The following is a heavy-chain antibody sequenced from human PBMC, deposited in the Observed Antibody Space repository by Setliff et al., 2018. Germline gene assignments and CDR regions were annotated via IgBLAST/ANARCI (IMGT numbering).Heavy chain of an antibody. CDR3: ARKGISALSGAFDM. CDR1: GGSISSYY. J-gene: IGHJ3*02. Sequence: PSETLSLTCSVSGGSISSYYWSWIRQPPGKGLEWIGYIYYSGITTYNPSLKSRVTISVDTSKNQFSLKLSSVTAADTAVYYCARKGISALSGAFDMWGQGTMVTVSS. CDR2: IYYSGIT. V-gene: IGHV4-59*12. D-gene: IGHD1-26*01.